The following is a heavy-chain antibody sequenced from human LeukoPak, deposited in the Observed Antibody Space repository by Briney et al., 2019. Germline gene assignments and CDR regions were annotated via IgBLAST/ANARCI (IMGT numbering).Heavy chain of an antibody. CDR1: GFTFSSYA. Sequence: GGSLRLSCAASGFTFSSYAMSWVRQAPGKGLEWVSAISGSGGSTYYADSVKGRFTISRDNFKNTLYLQMNSLRAEDTAVYYCAKDTPYSNYDPYYYGMDVWGQGTTVTVSS. CDR3: AKDTPYSNYDPYYYGMDV. CDR2: ISGSGGST. D-gene: IGHD4-11*01. V-gene: IGHV3-23*01. J-gene: IGHJ6*02.